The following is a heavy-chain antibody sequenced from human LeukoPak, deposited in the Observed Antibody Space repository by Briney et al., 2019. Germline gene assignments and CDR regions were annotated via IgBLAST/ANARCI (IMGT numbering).Heavy chain of an antibody. V-gene: IGHV1-8*02. J-gene: IGHJ6*03. D-gene: IGHD3-10*01. CDR2: MNPNSGNT. CDR1: GYTFTSYG. CDR3: ARGVTMVRGVIITVGYYMDV. Sequence: ASVKVSCKASGYTFTSYGISWVRQAPGQGLEWMGWMNPNSGNTGYAQKFQGRVTMTRNTSISTAYMELSSLRSEDTAVYYCARGVTMVRGVIITVGYYMDVWGKGTTVTISS.